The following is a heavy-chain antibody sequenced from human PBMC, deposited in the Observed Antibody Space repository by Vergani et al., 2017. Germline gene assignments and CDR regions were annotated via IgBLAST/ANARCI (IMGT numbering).Heavy chain of an antibody. CDR2: IKQDGSEK. CDR1: GFTFSSYW. Sequence: EVQLVESGGGLVQPGGSLRLSCAASGFTFSSYWMSWVRQAPGKGLEWVANIKQDGSEKYYVDSVKGRFTISRDNAKNSLYLQMNSLRAEDTAVYYCARDWGGYCTNGVCSRGPADAFDIWGQGTMVTVSS. D-gene: IGHD2-8*01. V-gene: IGHV3-7*01. J-gene: IGHJ3*02. CDR3: ARDWGGYCTNGVCSRGPADAFDI.